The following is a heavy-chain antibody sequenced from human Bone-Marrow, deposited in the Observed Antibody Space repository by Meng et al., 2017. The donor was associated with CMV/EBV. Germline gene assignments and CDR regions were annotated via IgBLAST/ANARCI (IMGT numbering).Heavy chain of an antibody. Sequence: SVKVSCKASGGTFSSYAISWVRQAPGQGLEWMGGIIPIFGTANYAQKFQGRVTITTDESTSTAYMELSGLGSEDTAVYYCARGGGPMVRGVINPFDYYYGMDVWGQGTTVTVSS. D-gene: IGHD3-10*01. V-gene: IGHV1-69*05. CDR3: ARGGGPMVRGVINPFDYYYGMDV. CDR1: GGTFSSYA. CDR2: IIPIFGTA. J-gene: IGHJ6*02.